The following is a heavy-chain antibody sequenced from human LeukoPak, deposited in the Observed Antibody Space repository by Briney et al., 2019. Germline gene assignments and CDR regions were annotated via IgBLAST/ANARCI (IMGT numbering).Heavy chain of an antibody. V-gene: IGHV1-3*03. Sequence: GASVKVSCKASGYTFTGYYMHWVRQAPGQRLEWMGWINAGNGNTKYSQEFQGRVTITRDTSASTAYMELSSLRSEDMAVYYCARATTVTHFDYWGQGTLVTVSS. CDR3: ARATTVTHFDY. D-gene: IGHD4-17*01. CDR1: GYTFTGYY. CDR2: INAGNGNT. J-gene: IGHJ4*02.